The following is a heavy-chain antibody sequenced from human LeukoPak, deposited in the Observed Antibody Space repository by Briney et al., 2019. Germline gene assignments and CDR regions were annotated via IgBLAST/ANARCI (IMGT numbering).Heavy chain of an antibody. CDR2: ISSSGSTI. Sequence: GGSLRLSCAASGFTFSSYAMSWVRQAPGKGLEWVSYISSSGSTIYYADSVKGRFTISRDNAKNSLYLQMNSLRAEDTAVYYCARDVYSAWSNYDILTGYYNSAFDIWGQGTMVTVSS. CDR1: GFTFSSYA. J-gene: IGHJ3*02. D-gene: IGHD3-9*01. V-gene: IGHV3-48*04. CDR3: ARDVYSAWSNYDILTGYYNSAFDI.